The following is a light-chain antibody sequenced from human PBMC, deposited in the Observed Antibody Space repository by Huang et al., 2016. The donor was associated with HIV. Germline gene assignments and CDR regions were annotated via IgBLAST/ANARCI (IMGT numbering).Light chain of an antibody. V-gene: IGKV4-1*01. CDR3: QQYYSSPQT. CDR1: QSVYSSSTSKDY. CDR2: WAS. J-gene: IGKJ1*01. Sequence: DIIMTQSPDSLAVSLGERATLNCRSSQSVYSSSTSKDYMAWFQQKPGQPPRLLLFWASTREAGVPDRFTGSGSGTHFTLTIASLVAEDAASYYCQQYYSSPQTFGQGTRVEVK.